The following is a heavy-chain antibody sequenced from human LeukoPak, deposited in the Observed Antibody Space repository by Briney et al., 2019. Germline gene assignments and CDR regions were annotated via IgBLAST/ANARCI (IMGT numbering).Heavy chain of an antibody. CDR1: GGSISSSSYY. CDR3: IAMVRGVIDY. J-gene: IGHJ4*02. V-gene: IGHV4-39*07. Sequence: SSETLSLTCTVSGGSISSSSYYWGWIRQPPGKGLEWIGSIYYSGSTYYNPSLKSRVTISVDTSKNQFSLKLSPVTAADTAVYYCIAMVRGVIDYWGQGTLVTVSS. D-gene: IGHD3-10*01. CDR2: IYYSGST.